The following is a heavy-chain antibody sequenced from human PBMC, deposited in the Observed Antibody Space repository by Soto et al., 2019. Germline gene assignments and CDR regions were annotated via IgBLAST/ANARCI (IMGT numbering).Heavy chain of an antibody. CDR2: ISSSSSTI. J-gene: IGHJ6*02. D-gene: IGHD3-3*01. Sequence: EVQLVESGGGLVQPGGSLRLSCAASGFTFSSYSMNWVGQAPGKGREWVSYISSSSSTIYYADSGKGRFTISRDNAKNSLYLQMNSLRDEDTAVYYCARDVYDFWSSGGMDVWGQGTTVTVSS. V-gene: IGHV3-48*02. CDR1: GFTFSSYS. CDR3: ARDVYDFWSSGGMDV.